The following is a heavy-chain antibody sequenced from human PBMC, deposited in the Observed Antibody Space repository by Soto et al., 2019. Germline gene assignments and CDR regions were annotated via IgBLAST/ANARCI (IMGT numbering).Heavy chain of an antibody. D-gene: IGHD2-2*01. CDR3: ARDYTSTSYGFDS. CDR2: IWYDGSNE. V-gene: IGHV3-33*01. Sequence: GGSLRLSCAASGFTFSTYGMHWVRQAPGKGLEWVAVIWYDGSNEYYSDSVKGRFTISRDNSKNTLYLQMNSLRAEDTAVYYCARDYTSTSYGFDSWGQGTLVTVSS. J-gene: IGHJ4*02. CDR1: GFTFSTYG.